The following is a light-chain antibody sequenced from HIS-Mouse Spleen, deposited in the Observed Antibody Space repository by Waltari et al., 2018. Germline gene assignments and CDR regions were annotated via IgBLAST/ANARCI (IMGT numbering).Light chain of an antibody. V-gene: IGKV1-39*01. J-gene: IGKJ3*01. Sequence: DIQMTQSPSSLSASVGDRVTITCRASQSISSYLNWYQQKPGKAPKLRIYAASSLQSGVPSRFSGRGSGTDFTLTISSLQPEDFATYYCQQSYSTPFTFGPGTKVDIK. CDR1: QSISSY. CDR2: AAS. CDR3: QQSYSTPFT.